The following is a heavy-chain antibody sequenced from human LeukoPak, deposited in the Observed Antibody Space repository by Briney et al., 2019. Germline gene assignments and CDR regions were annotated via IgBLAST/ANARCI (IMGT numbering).Heavy chain of an antibody. CDR3: AKEGSGGYFDY. CDR2: ISGSGGST. J-gene: IGHJ4*02. D-gene: IGHD6-19*01. CDR1: GFTVSSNY. V-gene: IGHV3-23*01. Sequence: GGSLRLSCAASGFTVSSNYMSWVRQAPGKGLEWVSAISGSGGSTYYADSVKGRFTISRDNSKNTLYLQMNSLRAEDTAVYYCAKEGSGGYFDYWGQGTLVTVSS.